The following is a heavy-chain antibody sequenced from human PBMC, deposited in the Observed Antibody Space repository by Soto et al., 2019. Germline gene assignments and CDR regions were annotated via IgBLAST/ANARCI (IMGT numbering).Heavy chain of an antibody. CDR3: ARDDCGGSRCSYYYGMDV. V-gene: IGHV4-30-4*01. CDR1: GGSISSGDSF. CDR2: IYYTGSI. Sequence: KTSETLSLTCSVSGGSISSGDSFWSWIRQPPGKGLEWIGYIYYTGSIFYNPSLQSRVSISVDTSKNQFSLRLSSVTAADTAVYYCARDDCGGSRCSYYYGMDVWGQGTTVTVSS. J-gene: IGHJ6*02. D-gene: IGHD2-21*01.